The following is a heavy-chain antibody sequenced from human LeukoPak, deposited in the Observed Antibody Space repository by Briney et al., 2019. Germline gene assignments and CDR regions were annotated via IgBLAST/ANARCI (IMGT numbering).Heavy chain of an antibody. V-gene: IGHV5-51*01. J-gene: IGHJ6*03. CDR3: ASSVLDVDYMDV. Sequence: GESLKSSCRGSGYSFTSYWIGWVRQMPGKGLEWMGMIYPGDSDTRYSPSFQGQVTISAYKSISTAYLQWSSLKASDTAMYYCASSVLDVDYMDVWGKGTTVTVSS. D-gene: IGHD2-21*01. CDR1: GYSFTSYW. CDR2: IYPGDSDT.